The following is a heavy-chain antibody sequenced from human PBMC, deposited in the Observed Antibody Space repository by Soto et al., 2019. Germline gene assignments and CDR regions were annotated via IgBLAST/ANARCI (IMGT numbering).Heavy chain of an antibody. CDR2: MNPNSGNT. D-gene: IGHD3-10*01. Sequence: GASVKVSCKASGYTFTSYDINWVRQATGQGLEWMGWMNPNSGNTGYAQKFQGRVTMTRNTSISTAYMELSSLRSEDTAVYYCARVSITMVRGVYAGLPDYWGQGTLVTVSS. V-gene: IGHV1-8*01. CDR1: GYTFTSYD. CDR3: ARVSITMVRGVYAGLPDY. J-gene: IGHJ4*02.